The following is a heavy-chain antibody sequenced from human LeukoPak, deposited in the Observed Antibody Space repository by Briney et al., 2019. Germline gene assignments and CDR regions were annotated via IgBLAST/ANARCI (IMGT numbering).Heavy chain of an antibody. D-gene: IGHD6-25*01. CDR1: GSTFSRYW. V-gene: IGHV3-74*01. CDR3: ATGSGNYFSY. CDR2: IKSDGSDT. Sequence: PGGSLRLSCAASGSTFSRYWMHWVRQAPGKGLVWVSRIKSDGSDTIYADSVKGRFTIFRDNAKNTLYLQMDSLRTEDTAVYYCATGSGNYFSYWGQGTLVTVAS. J-gene: IGHJ4*02.